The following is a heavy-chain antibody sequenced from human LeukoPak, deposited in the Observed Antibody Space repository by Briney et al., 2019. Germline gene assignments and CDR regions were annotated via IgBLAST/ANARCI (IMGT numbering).Heavy chain of an antibody. J-gene: IGHJ4*02. CDR1: GFTFSDYY. Sequence: GGSLRLSCAASGFTFSDYYMSWIRQAPGKGLEWVSYISSSGSTIYYADSVKGRLTISRDNAKNSLYLQMNSLRAEDTAVYYCARRAVAGYYFDYWGQGTLVTVSS. CDR2: ISSSGSTI. CDR3: ARRAVAGYYFDY. D-gene: IGHD6-19*01. V-gene: IGHV3-11*01.